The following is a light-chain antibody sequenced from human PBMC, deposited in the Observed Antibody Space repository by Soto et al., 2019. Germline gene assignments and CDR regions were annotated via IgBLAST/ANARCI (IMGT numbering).Light chain of an antibody. Sequence: EIVLTQSPATLSLSPGERATLSCRASQIVTSSSAWYQQKPGQAPRLLIYDTSTRAPGIPARFSGRGSGTDFTLTISILPPEAFAFYFCQQRYNSPITFGQATQLE. CDR2: DTS. V-gene: IGKV3-11*01. CDR3: QQRYNSPIT. J-gene: IGKJ5*01. CDR1: QIVTSS.